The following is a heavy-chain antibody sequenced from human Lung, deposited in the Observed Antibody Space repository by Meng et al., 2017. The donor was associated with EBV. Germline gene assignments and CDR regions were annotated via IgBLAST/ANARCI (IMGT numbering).Heavy chain of an antibody. Sequence: GQLQGSGPGLVKPSGTLSLTCAVSSGSISSSRWWSWIRQPPGKGLEWIGEIHHSGSTKDNPSLKSRVSISVDKSKNQFFLNLTSVTAADTGVYYCARRKSSSWYYFDYWGQGILVTVSS. CDR3: ARRKSSSWYYFDY. D-gene: IGHD2-2*01. CDR2: IHHSGST. V-gene: IGHV4-4*02. CDR1: SGSISSSRW. J-gene: IGHJ4*02.